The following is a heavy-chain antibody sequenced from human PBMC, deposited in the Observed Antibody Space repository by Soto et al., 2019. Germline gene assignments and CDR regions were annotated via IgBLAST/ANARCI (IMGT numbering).Heavy chain of an antibody. CDR1: GFTFSSYA. CDR2: ISGSGGST. D-gene: IGHD2-8*01. J-gene: IGHJ4*02. V-gene: IGHV3-23*01. Sequence: EVQLLESGGGLVQPGGSLRLSCAASGFTFSSYAMSWVRQAPGKGLEWVSAISGSGGSTYYADSVKGRFTISRDNSKNTLYLQMNSLRAEDTAVYYCAKDKAAGRAPIVLMVYAIGYFDYWGQGTLVTVSS. CDR3: AKDKAAGRAPIVLMVYAIGYFDY.